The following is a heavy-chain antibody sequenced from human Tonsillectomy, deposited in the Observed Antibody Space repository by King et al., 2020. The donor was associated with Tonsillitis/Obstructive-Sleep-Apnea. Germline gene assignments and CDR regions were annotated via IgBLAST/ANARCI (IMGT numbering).Heavy chain of an antibody. V-gene: IGHV4-34*01. CDR2: INHSGST. D-gene: IGHD1-26*01. Sequence: QVQLQQWGAGLLKPSETLSLTCAVYGGSFSGYYWSWIRQPPGKGLEWIGEINHSGSTNYNPSLKSRVTISVDTSKNQFSLKLSSVTAADTAVYYCARGGGSYRITYFDYWGQGTLVTVSS. CDR1: GGSFSGYY. CDR3: ARGGGSYRITYFDY. J-gene: IGHJ4*02.